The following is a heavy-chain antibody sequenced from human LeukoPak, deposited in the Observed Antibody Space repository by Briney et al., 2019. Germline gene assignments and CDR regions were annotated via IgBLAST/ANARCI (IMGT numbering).Heavy chain of an antibody. CDR2: LYSGGAA. D-gene: IGHD3-10*01. J-gene: IGHJ4*02. V-gene: IGHV3-53*01. CDR3: ARGTFSPQGSYYGH. CDR1: GFSVRDNY. Sequence: GGSLRLSCAVSGFSVRDNYLNWVRQTPGGGLECVSVLYSGGAAYYADSVKGRFTISRDTSKNTLSLQMNGLRVEDTALYYCARGTFSPQGSYYGHWGQGTRVTVSS.